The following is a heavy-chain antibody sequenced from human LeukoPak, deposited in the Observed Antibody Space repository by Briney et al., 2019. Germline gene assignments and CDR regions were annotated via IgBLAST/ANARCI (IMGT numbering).Heavy chain of an antibody. CDR2: IYSDGRT. CDR3: ARSNQADDY. CDR1: GFSVSSNY. V-gene: IGHV3-66*01. J-gene: IGHJ4*02. D-gene: IGHD1-14*01. Sequence: PGGSLRLSCAASGFSVSSNYMNWVRQAPGKGPEWVSVIYSDGRTYYADSVKGRFTISRDNAKNALYLQMDSLRAEDTGVYYCARSNQADDYWGQGTLVTVSS.